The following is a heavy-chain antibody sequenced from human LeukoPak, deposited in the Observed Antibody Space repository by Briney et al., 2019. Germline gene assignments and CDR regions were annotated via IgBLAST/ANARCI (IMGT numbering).Heavy chain of an antibody. CDR3: AKAAYCTSTSCHFSGYAQRPLEP. CDR2: ISSDGSSK. Sequence: PGRSLRLSCAASGFTFNTYGMHWVRQAPGMGLEWVAGISSDGSSKDYADSVKGRFTISRDNSKNTMFLQMNSLRAEDTAVYYCAKAAYCTSTSCHFSGYAQRPLEPWGQGILVTVSS. V-gene: IGHV3-30*18. J-gene: IGHJ5*02. D-gene: IGHD2-2*01. CDR1: GFTFNTYG.